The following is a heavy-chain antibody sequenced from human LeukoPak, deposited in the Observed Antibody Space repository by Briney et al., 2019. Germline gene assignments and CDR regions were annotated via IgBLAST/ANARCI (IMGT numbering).Heavy chain of an antibody. J-gene: IGHJ6*03. CDR3: ASEGNTVTTNYYYYMDV. CDR1: GGSISSYY. V-gene: IGHV4-4*07. CDR2: IYTSGST. Sequence: SETLSLTCTVSGGSISSYYWRWIRQPAGKGLEWIGRIYTSGSTNYNPSLKSRVTMSVDTSKNQFSLKLSSVTAADTAVYYCASEGNTVTTNYYYYMDVWGKGTTVTVSS. D-gene: IGHD4-17*01.